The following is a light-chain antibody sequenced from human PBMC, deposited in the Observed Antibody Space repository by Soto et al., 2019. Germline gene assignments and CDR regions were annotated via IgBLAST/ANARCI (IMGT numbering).Light chain of an antibody. CDR3: QSYDSSLSVSYV. V-gene: IGLV1-40*01. J-gene: IGLJ1*01. CDR2: GNK. Sequence: QYVLTQPPSVSGATGQRVTISCTGSSSNIGAGYDVHWYQQRPGTAPKLLIYGNKNRPSGVPDRFSGSKSGTSASLAITGLQAEDEADYYCQSYDSSLSVSYVFGTGTKVTVL. CDR1: SSNIGAGYD.